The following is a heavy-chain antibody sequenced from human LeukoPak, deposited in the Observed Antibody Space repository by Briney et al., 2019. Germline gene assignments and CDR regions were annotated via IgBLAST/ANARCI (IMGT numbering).Heavy chain of an antibody. V-gene: IGHV3-23*01. CDR2: ISGSGGST. D-gene: IGHD3-10*01. J-gene: IGHJ5*02. Sequence: GGSLRLSCAASGFTFSSYAMSWVRQAPGKGLEWVSAISGSGGSTYYADSVKGRFTISRDNSKNTLYLQMNSLRAEDTAVYYCAKMKAWFGESKGFDPWGQGTLVTVSS. CDR1: GFTFSSYA. CDR3: AKMKAWFGESKGFDP.